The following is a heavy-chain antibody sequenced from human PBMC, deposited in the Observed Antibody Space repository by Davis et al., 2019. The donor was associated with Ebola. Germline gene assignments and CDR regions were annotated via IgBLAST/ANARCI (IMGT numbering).Heavy chain of an antibody. CDR1: GGSISSYY. Sequence: MPSETLSLTCTVSGGSISSYYWSWIRQPPGKGLEWIGYIYYSGSTNYNPSLKSRVTISVDTSKNQFSLKLSSVTAEDTAVYYCARRIRLVDYWGQGTLVTVSS. CDR2: IYYSGST. CDR3: ARRIRLVDY. D-gene: IGHD2/OR15-2a*01. J-gene: IGHJ4*02. V-gene: IGHV4-59*01.